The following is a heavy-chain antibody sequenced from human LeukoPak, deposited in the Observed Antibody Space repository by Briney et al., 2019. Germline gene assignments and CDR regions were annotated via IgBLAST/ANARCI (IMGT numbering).Heavy chain of an antibody. V-gene: IGHV4-30-2*01. D-gene: IGHD3-22*01. CDR3: ARAGPDSSGYYYADNWFDP. CDR1: GDSISSGGYS. Sequence: SETLSLTCTVSGDSISSGGYSWSWIRQPPGKGLECIGYIYHSGTTYYNPSLTSRVTISVDGSKNHFSLRLTSVTAADTAVYYCARAGPDSSGYYYADNWFDPWGQGTLVTVSS. J-gene: IGHJ5*02. CDR2: IYHSGTT.